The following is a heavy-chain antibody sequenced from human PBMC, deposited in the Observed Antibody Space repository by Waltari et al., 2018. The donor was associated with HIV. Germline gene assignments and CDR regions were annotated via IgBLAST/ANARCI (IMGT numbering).Heavy chain of an antibody. D-gene: IGHD6-19*01. CDR2: IHTTGNT. CDR3: AAGWRAFDY. J-gene: IGHJ4*02. CDR1: SGSVNAGSYY. Sequence: QVQLQESGPGLVEPSQPLSLTCTVSSGSVNAGSYYWSWIRQPAGKGLEWIGHIHTTGNTDYKASLKSRVTISVDMSKNQFSLKMTSVTAADTAVYYCAAGWRAFDYWGQGTLVTVSS. V-gene: IGHV4-61*02.